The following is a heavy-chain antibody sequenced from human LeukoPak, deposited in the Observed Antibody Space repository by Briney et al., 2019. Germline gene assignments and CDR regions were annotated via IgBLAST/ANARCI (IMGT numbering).Heavy chain of an antibody. CDR3: ARTMVRGVITKALDY. J-gene: IGHJ4*02. CDR2: IYPGDSDT. CDR1: GYSFTSYW. V-gene: IGHV5-51*01. Sequence: GESLEISCKGSGYSFTSYWIGWVRQMPGKSLDWMGIIYPGDSDTRYSPSFQGQVTISADKSISAAYLQWSSLKASDTAMYYCARTMVRGVITKALDYWGQGTLVTVSS. D-gene: IGHD3-10*01.